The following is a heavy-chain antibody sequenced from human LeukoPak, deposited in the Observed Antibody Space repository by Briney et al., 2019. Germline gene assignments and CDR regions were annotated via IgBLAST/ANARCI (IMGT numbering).Heavy chain of an antibody. CDR1: GYTFTGYY. CDR2: INPNSGGT. J-gene: IGHJ4*02. CDR3: ARGSDDILTGYYMTPDY. D-gene: IGHD3-9*01. V-gene: IGHV1-2*02. Sequence: GASVKVSCKASGYTFTGYYMHWVRQAPGQGLEWMGWINPNSGGTNYAQKFQGRVTMTRDTSISTAYMELSRLRSDDTAVYYCARGSDDILTGYYMTPDYWGQGTLVTVSS.